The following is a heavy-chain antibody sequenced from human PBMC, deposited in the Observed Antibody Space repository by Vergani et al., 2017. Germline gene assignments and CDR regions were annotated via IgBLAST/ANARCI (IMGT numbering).Heavy chain of an antibody. D-gene: IGHD3-10*01. CDR3: AKDQTMGRDYGMDV. CDR1: GFTFSSYG. CDR2: IRYDGSNK. J-gene: IGHJ6*02. V-gene: IGHV3-30*02. Sequence: QVQLVESGGGVVQPGGSLRLSCAASGFTFSSYGMHWVRQAPGKGLEWVAFIRYDGSNKYYADSVKGRFTISRDNSKNTLYLQMNSLRAEDTAVYYCAKDQTMGRDYGMDVWGQGTTVSVSS.